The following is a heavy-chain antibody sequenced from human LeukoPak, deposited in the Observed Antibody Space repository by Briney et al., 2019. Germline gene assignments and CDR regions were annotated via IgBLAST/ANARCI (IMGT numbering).Heavy chain of an antibody. CDR2: IYYSGST. J-gene: IGHJ3*02. CDR1: GGSISSSSYY. D-gene: IGHD3-10*01. CDR3: ARRNYGSGSYYNPRNAFDI. V-gene: IGHV4-39*01. Sequence: SETLSLTCTVSGGSISSSSYYWGWIRQPPGKGLEWIGSIYYSGSTYYNPSLKSRVTISVDTSKNQFSLKLSSVTAADTAVYYCARRNYGSGSYYNPRNAFDIWGQGTMVTVSS.